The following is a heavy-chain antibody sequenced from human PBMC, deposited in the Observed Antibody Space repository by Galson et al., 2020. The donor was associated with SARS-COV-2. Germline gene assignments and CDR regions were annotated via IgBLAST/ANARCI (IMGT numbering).Heavy chain of an antibody. CDR1: GFTFSTYA. D-gene: IGHD1-1*01. V-gene: IGHV3-33*01. J-gene: IGHJ4*02. Sequence: GSLRLSCAAPGFTFSTYAMHWVRQAPGKGLEWVAVIWYDGSNKYYADSVKGRFTLSRDNSKNTLYLQMNSLGAEDTAVYYCARDWNRDYFGYWGQGTLVTGSS. CDR3: ARDWNRDYFGY. CDR2: IWYDGSNK.